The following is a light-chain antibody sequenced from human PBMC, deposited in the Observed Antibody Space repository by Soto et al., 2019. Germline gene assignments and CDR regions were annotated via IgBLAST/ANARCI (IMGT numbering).Light chain of an antibody. CDR2: EVN. CDR3: CSYAGSSTFG. CDR1: SSDVGSYNL. Sequence: QSVLTQPASVSGSPGQSITISCTGTSSDVGSYNLVSWYQQHPGKAPKLMIYEVNKRPSGVSNRFSGSKSGNTASLTISGLQAEDEADYYCCSYAGSSTFGFGGGTQLTVL. J-gene: IGLJ3*02. V-gene: IGLV2-23*02.